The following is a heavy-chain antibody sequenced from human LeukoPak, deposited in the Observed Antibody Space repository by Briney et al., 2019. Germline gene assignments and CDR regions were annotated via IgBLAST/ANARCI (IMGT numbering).Heavy chain of an antibody. CDR1: GFTFSSYA. D-gene: IGHD6-13*01. J-gene: IGHJ4*02. Sequence: GGSLRLSCAASGFTFSSYAMSWVRQAPGKGLEWISAISGSGGSTYYADSVKGRFTISRDNSKNTLYLQMNNLRAEDTAVYYCARNLIPEQLVLNFWGQGTLVTVSS. CDR3: ARNLIPEQLVLNF. CDR2: ISGSGGST. V-gene: IGHV3-23*01.